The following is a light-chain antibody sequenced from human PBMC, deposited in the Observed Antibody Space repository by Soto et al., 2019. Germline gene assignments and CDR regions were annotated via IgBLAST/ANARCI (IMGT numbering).Light chain of an antibody. CDR2: AAS. CDR1: QRIRSY. Sequence: DIQMTQSPSSLSASVGDRVTITCRASQRIRSYLNWYQQKPGKAPKVLIYAASSLQSGVPSRFSGSGSGTDFTLTISSLQPEDFATYYCQQSYSTPRTFGQWTKVEIK. CDR3: QQSYSTPRT. V-gene: IGKV1-39*01. J-gene: IGKJ1*01.